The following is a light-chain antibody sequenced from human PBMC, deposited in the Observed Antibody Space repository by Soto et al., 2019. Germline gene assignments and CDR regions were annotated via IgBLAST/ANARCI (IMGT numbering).Light chain of an antibody. CDR1: QGISSC. CDR2: AAS. Sequence: DIQLTQSPSFLSASVGDRVTITCRASQGISSCLAWYQQKPWKAPKLLIYAASTLQSGVPSRFSGSGSGTEFTLTIRSLQPEDYATDYCQQPNSYPRTFGQGTKVEIK. J-gene: IGKJ1*01. V-gene: IGKV1-9*01. CDR3: QQPNSYPRT.